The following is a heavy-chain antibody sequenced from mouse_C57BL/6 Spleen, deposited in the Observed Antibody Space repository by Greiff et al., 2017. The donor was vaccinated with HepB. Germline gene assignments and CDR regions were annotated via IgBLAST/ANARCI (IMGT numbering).Heavy chain of an antibody. V-gene: IGHV1-7*01. Sequence: QVQLKESGAELAKPGASVKLSCKASGYTFTSYWMHWVKQRPGQGLEWIGYINPSSGYTKYNQKFKDKATLTADKSSSTAYMQLSSLTYEDSAVYYCARVVTTVAFDVWGTGTTVTVSS. CDR3: ARVVTTVAFDV. CDR2: INPSSGYT. D-gene: IGHD1-1*01. CDR1: GYTFTSYW. J-gene: IGHJ1*03.